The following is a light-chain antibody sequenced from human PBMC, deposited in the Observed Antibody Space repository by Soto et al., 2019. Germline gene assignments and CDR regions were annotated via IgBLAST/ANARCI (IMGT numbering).Light chain of an antibody. CDR2: DVS. Sequence: QSVLTQPRSVSESPGQSVTISCTGTSGDVGGYNYVSWYQQHPGKAPKVIIYDVSKRPSGVPDRFSGSKSGNTASLTISGLQAEDEADYYCCSHAGSHTWVFGGGTKVTVL. CDR1: SGDVGGYNY. CDR3: CSHAGSHTWV. V-gene: IGLV2-11*01. J-gene: IGLJ3*02.